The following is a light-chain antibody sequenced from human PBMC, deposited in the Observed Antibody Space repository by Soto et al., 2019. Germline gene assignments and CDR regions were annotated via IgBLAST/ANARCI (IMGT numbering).Light chain of an antibody. J-gene: IGKJ3*01. V-gene: IGKV3D-15*01. CDR2: GAS. Sequence: EIVMTQSPAALSMSPGERATLFCRASESIGSKLAWYQQKPGQAPRLLIYGASTRATGIPARFSGSGSGTDFTLTITSLQSEDFAVYYCQQYHDWPLFGPETKMDIK. CDR3: QQYHDWPL. CDR1: ESIGSK.